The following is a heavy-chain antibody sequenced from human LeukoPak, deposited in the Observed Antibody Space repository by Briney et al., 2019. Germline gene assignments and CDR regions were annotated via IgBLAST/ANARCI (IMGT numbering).Heavy chain of an antibody. CDR3: ARDFMGRLDY. Sequence: GGSLRLSCAASGFTFSSYAMHWDRQAPGKGLEWVAVISYDGSNKYYADSVKGRFTISRDNSKNTLYLQMNSLRAEDTAVYYCARDFMGRLDYWGQGTLVTVSS. CDR1: GFTFSSYA. J-gene: IGHJ4*02. CDR2: ISYDGSNK. D-gene: IGHD3-10*01. V-gene: IGHV3-30-3*01.